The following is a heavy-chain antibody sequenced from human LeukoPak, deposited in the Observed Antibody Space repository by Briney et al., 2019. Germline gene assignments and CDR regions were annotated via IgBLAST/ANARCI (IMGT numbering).Heavy chain of an antibody. CDR1: GGSISSYY. Sequence: PSETLSLTCTVSGGSISSYYWSWIRQPPGKGLEWIGYIYYSGSTNYNPSLKSRVTISADTSKNRFSLKLSSVTAADTAVYYCARRRGSYLDYWGQGTLVTVSS. D-gene: IGHD3-16*01. J-gene: IGHJ4*02. V-gene: IGHV4-59*08. CDR2: IYYSGST. CDR3: ARRRGSYLDY.